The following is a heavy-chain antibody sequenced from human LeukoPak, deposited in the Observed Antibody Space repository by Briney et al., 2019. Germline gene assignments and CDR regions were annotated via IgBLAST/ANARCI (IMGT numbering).Heavy chain of an antibody. V-gene: IGHV3-30*18. Sequence: GGSLRLSCAASGFTFSSYGMHWVRQAPGKGLEWVAVISKEGSLKYYTESVKGRFTISRDNSKNTLYLQMNSLRAEDTAAYYCAKELSDYSGYDYWGQGTLVTVSS. CDR2: ISKEGSLK. D-gene: IGHD5-12*01. J-gene: IGHJ4*02. CDR3: AKELSDYSGYDY. CDR1: GFTFSSYG.